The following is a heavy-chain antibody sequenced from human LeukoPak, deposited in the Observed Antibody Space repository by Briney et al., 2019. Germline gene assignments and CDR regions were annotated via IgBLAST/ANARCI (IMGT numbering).Heavy chain of an antibody. CDR2: IFHTGIT. V-gene: IGHV4-59*02. CDR3: ARDLFPINWFES. J-gene: IGHJ5*01. CDR1: GGSVTKYY. Sequence: SETLSLTCTVSGGSVTKYYWHWIRQAPGKGLEWIGFIFHTGITNCNPSLKSRVTISVDTSKNQFSLKLTSVTAADTAVYFCARDLFPINWFESWGQGTLVTVSS. D-gene: IGHD2-2*02.